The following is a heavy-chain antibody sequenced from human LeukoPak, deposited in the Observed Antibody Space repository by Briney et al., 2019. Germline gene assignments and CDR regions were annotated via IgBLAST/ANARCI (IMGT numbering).Heavy chain of an antibody. J-gene: IGHJ4*02. CDR1: GFTFSSYS. D-gene: IGHD6-19*01. CDR3: ARDRGSGWYEGY. CDR2: ISSSSYI. Sequence: GGSLRLSCAASGFTFSSYSMNWVRQAPGKGLEWVSSISSSSYIYYADSVKGRFTISRDNAKNSLYLQMNSLRAEDTAVYYCARDRGSGWYEGYWGQGTLVTVSS. V-gene: IGHV3-21*01.